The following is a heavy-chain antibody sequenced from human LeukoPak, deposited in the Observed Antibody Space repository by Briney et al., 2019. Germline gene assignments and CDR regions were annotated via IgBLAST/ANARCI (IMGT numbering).Heavy chain of an antibody. CDR3: ARDGRYTSGWSFDY. J-gene: IGHJ4*02. D-gene: IGHD6-19*01. CDR1: GYTFTSYY. V-gene: IGHV1-46*01. CDR2: INPFGGDT. Sequence: ASVKVSCKASGYTFTSYYIHWVRQPPGQGLEWMGIINPFGGDTTYAQRFQGRVTLTSDTSTTTVDVELTSLRSEDTAVYYCARDGRYTSGWSFDYWGQGTLVTVSS.